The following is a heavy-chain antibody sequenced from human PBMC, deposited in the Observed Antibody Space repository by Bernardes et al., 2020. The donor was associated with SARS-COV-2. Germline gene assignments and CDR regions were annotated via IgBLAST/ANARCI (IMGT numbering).Heavy chain of an antibody. CDR3: ARSAGMDV. Sequence: GGSLRLSCAGSGFDFSDYWMTWVRQAPGMGLEWVANIKRDGSETYYVDSVKGRFTISRDNAKNLVFLQMNSLRAGDTAVFYCARSAGMDVWRQGTMVTVSS. CDR1: GFDFSDYW. CDR2: IKRDGSET. J-gene: IGHJ6*02. V-gene: IGHV3-7*03.